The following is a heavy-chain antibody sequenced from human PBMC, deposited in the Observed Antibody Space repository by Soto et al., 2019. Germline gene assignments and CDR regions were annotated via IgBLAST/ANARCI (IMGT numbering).Heavy chain of an antibody. CDR1: GFPFSDYY. Sequence: QVQLVESGGGLVKPGGSLRLSCAASGFPFSDYYMSCIRQAPGKGLEWVSYINSSSSYTNYTDSVKGRFTISRDNAKNSLYLQMNSLRAEDTAVYYCARTIVAAGGRRYFDLWGRGTLVTVSS. V-gene: IGHV3-11*05. J-gene: IGHJ2*01. CDR3: ARTIVAAGGRRYFDL. D-gene: IGHD6-13*01. CDR2: INSSSSYT.